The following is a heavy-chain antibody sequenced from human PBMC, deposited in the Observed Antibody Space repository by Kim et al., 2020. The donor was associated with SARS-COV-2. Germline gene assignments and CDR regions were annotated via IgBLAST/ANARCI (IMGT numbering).Heavy chain of an antibody. V-gene: IGHV3-23*03. CDR3: AKGGRQWLVGADFDY. Sequence: KGRLTISRDNSKNTQYLQMNSLRAEDTAVYYCAKGGRQWLVGADFDYWGQGTLVTVSS. D-gene: IGHD6-19*01. J-gene: IGHJ4*02.